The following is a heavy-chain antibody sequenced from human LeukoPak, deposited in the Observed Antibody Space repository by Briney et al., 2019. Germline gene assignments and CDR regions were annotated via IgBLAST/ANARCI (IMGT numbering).Heavy chain of an antibody. CDR2: ISAVGTYI. J-gene: IGHJ5*01. D-gene: IGHD4-17*01. CDR1: GFTFRSYG. Sequence: PGGSLRLSCAASGFTFRSYGINWVRQAPGKGLEWVSSISAVGTYIYYADSVKGRFTISRDNVEKSAYLELSGLTGQDTAIYYCARGSVAGHTVPYNWFDRWGQGTPVTVSS. CDR3: ARGSVAGHTVPYNWFDR. V-gene: IGHV3-21*01.